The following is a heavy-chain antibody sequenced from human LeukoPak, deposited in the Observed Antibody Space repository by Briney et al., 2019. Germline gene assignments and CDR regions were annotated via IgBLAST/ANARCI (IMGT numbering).Heavy chain of an antibody. CDR3: AVGHDYGDYQGSSFDY. CDR1: GGSISSGGYS. CDR2: IYHSGST. V-gene: IGHV4-30-2*01. J-gene: IGHJ4*02. D-gene: IGHD4-17*01. Sequence: SETLSLTCAVSGGSISSGGYSWSWIRQPPGKGLEWIGYIYHSGSTYYNPSLKSRVTISVDRSKNQFSLKLSSVTAADTAVYYCAVGHDYGDYQGSSFDYWGQGTLVTVSS.